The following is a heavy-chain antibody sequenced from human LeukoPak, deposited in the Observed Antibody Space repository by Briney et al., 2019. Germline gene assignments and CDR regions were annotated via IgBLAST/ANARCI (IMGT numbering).Heavy chain of an antibody. D-gene: IGHD3-22*01. CDR1: GFTFSSYA. J-gene: IGHJ4*02. Sequence: GGSLRLSCAASGFTFSSYAMHWVRQAPGKGLEWEAVISYDGSNKYYADSVKGRFTISRDNSKNTLYLQMNSLRAEDTAVYYCATHNYYDSSGYSVFDYWGQGTLVTVSS. V-gene: IGHV3-30-3*01. CDR2: ISYDGSNK. CDR3: ATHNYYDSSGYSVFDY.